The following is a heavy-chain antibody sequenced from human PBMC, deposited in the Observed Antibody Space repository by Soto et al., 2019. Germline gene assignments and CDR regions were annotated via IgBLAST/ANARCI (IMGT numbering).Heavy chain of an antibody. Sequence: SVKVSCKASGGTFSSYAISWVRQAPGQGLEWMGGIIPIFGTANYAQKFQGRVTITADESTSTAYMELSSLRSEDTAVYYCARGLRIVGATTVNYFDYWGQATLVTVSS. J-gene: IGHJ4*02. CDR1: GGTFSSYA. CDR3: ARGLRIVGATTVNYFDY. V-gene: IGHV1-69*13. CDR2: IIPIFGTA. D-gene: IGHD1-26*01.